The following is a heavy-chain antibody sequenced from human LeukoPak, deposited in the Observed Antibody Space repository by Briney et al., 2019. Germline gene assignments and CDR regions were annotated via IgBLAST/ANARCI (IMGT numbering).Heavy chain of an antibody. CDR1: GGTFSRYA. V-gene: IGHV1-69*13. CDR3: AITVVGIVPGRFDP. Sequence: GASVKVSCKASGGTFSRYAINWVRQAPGQGLEWMGESIPMYHTTNYAQKFQGRVTITADESTSTASMEVRSLISEDTAVYYCAITVVGIVPGRFDPWGQGTLVTVSS. CDR2: SIPMYHTT. J-gene: IGHJ5*02. D-gene: IGHD1-26*01.